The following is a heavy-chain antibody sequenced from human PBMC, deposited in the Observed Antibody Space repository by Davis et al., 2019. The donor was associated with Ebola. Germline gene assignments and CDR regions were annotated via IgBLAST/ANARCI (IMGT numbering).Heavy chain of an antibody. CDR1: GFTFSSYA. D-gene: IGHD3-10*01. J-gene: IGHJ4*02. CDR2: ISYDGSNK. Sequence: PGGSLRLSCAAFGFTFSSYAMHWVRQAPGKGLEWVAVISYDGSNKYYADSVKGRFTISRDNSKNTLYLQMNSLRAEDTAVYYCARERFGELYRSFDYWGQGTLVTVSS. CDR3: ARERFGELYRSFDY. V-gene: IGHV3-30-3*01.